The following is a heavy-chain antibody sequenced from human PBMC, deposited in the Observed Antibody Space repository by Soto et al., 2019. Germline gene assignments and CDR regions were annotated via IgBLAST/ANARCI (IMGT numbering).Heavy chain of an antibody. V-gene: IGHV3-11*06. CDR3: ARLRASSWYMGGYLDY. CDR1: GFTFSDYY. CDR2: IVSSSAYT. Sequence: VQLVESGGGLAKPGGSLRLSCAASGFTFSDYYMTWIRQAPGKGLEFVSYIVSSSAYTNYAGSVKGRFTISRDNAKNSLYLEMSSLRVEDTAVYYCARLRASSWYMGGYLDYWGQGVLVTVSS. J-gene: IGHJ4*02. D-gene: IGHD6-13*01.